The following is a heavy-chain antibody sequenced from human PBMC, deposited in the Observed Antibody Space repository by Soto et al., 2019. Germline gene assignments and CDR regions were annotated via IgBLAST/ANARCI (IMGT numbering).Heavy chain of an antibody. J-gene: IGHJ4*02. CDR2: ISAHNGNT. D-gene: IGHD6-6*01. CDR3: ARGRDGDY. V-gene: IGHV1-18*01. CDR1: GYTFTSYG. Sequence: QVHLVQSGAEVKKPGASVKVSCKGSGYTFTSYGITWVRQAPGQGLEWVGWISAHNGNTNYAQKLQGRVTVTRDPATSPAYLELRSLRSDGTVVYYCARGRDGDYWGQGALVTVSS.